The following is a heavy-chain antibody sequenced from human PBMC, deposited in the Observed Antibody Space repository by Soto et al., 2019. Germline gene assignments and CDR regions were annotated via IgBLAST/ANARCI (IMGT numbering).Heavy chain of an antibody. CDR2: ISAYNGNT. Sequence: QVQLVQSGAEVKKPGASVKVSCKASGYTFTSYGISWVRQASGQGLEWMGWISAYNGNTKYAQKLQGRVTMTPDTSTSTAYMELRRLRSDYTAVYYCARDEAYKWNDGGWVDPGGQGTLVTVSS. CDR3: ARDEAYKWNDGGWVDP. J-gene: IGHJ5*02. V-gene: IGHV1-18*01. CDR1: GYTFTSYG. D-gene: IGHD1-1*01.